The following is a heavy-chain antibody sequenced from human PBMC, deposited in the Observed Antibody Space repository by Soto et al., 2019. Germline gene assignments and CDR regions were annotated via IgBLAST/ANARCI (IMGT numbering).Heavy chain of an antibody. J-gene: IGHJ6*02. Sequence: ASVKVSCKASGGTFSSYAISWVRQAPGQGLEWMGGIIPIFGTANYAQKFQGRVTITADESTSTAYMELSSLRSEDTAVYYCARDRSWYQLLDAGTPTHYGRDVWGQGTTVTVSS. D-gene: IGHD2-2*01. V-gene: IGHV1-69*13. CDR2: IIPIFGTA. CDR3: ARDRSWYQLLDAGTPTHYGRDV. CDR1: GGTFSSYA.